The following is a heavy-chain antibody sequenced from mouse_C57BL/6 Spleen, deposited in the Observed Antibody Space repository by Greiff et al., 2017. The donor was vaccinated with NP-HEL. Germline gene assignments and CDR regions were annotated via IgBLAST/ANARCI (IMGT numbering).Heavy chain of an antibody. CDR2: ISDGGSYT. CDR1: GFTFSSYA. V-gene: IGHV5-4*01. D-gene: IGHD2-2*01. J-gene: IGHJ1*03. CDR3: AREGYDPRSYFDV. Sequence: EVKLEESGGGLVKPGGSLKLSCAASGFTFSSYAMSWVRQTPEKRLEWVATISDGGSYTYYPDNVKGRFTISRDNAKNNLYLQMSHLKSEDTAMYYCAREGYDPRSYFDVWGTGTTVTVSS.